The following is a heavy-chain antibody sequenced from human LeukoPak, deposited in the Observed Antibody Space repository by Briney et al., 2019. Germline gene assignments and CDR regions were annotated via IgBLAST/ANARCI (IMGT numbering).Heavy chain of an antibody. CDR3: AREIRICSGGSCYSDSRFDP. CDR1: GGFFSGYY. V-gene: IGHV4-34*01. Sequence: PSETLSLTCAVYGGFFSGYYWSWIRQPRGKGPEWIGDINHSGSTNYNPSLKSRVTISVDTSKNQFSLKLSSVTAADTAVYYCAREIRICSGGSCYSDSRFDPWGQGNLVTVSS. CDR2: INHSGST. J-gene: IGHJ5*02. D-gene: IGHD2-15*01.